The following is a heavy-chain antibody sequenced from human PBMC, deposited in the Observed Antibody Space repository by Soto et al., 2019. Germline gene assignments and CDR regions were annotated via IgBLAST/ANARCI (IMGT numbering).Heavy chain of an antibody. D-gene: IGHD2-2*01. J-gene: IGHJ3*02. CDR2: IYYSGST. CDR1: GGSFSGYY. CDR3: ASGLGYCSSTSCSPAYAFDI. V-gene: IGHV4-59*01. Sequence: PSETLSLTCAVYGGSFSGYYWSWIRQPPGKGLEWIGYIYYSGSTNYNPSLKSRVTISVDTSKNQFSLKLSSVTAADTAVYYCASGLGYCSSTSCSPAYAFDIWGQGTMVTVSS.